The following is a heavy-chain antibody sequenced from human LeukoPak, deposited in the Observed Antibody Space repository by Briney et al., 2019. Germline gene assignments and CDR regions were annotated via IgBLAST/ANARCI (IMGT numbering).Heavy chain of an antibody. D-gene: IGHD3-3*01. CDR1: GGTFSSYA. CDR3: ARGSPASYYDFWSGYPFDS. Sequence: SVKVSCKASGGTFSSYAISWVRQAPGQRLEWMGGVIPIFGTTNYAQQFQGRVTITADESTSTAYMELSSLRSEDTAVYYCARGSPASYYDFWSGYPFDSWGQGTLVTVSS. V-gene: IGHV1-69*13. J-gene: IGHJ4*02. CDR2: VIPIFGTT.